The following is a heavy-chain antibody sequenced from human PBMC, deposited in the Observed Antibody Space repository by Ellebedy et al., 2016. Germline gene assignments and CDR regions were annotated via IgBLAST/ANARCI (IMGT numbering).Heavy chain of an antibody. V-gene: IGHV4-39*01. CDR2: IYYSGST. CDR1: GGSISSSSYY. Sequence: SETLSLXXTVSGGSISSSSYYWGWIRQPPGKGLEWIGSIYYSGSTYYNPSLKSRVTISVDTSKNQFSLKLSSVTAADTAVYYCARGRAGGYWGQGTLVTVSS. J-gene: IGHJ4*02. CDR3: ARGRAGGY. D-gene: IGHD3-16*01.